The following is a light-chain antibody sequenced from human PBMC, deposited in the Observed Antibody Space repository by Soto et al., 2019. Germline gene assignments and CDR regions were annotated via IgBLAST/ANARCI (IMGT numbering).Light chain of an antibody. J-gene: IGKJ4*01. V-gene: IGKV2-28*01. CDR1: QSLLHSNGYNY. CDR3: MQALQTPA. Sequence: DIVMTQSPLSLPVTPGEPASISCRSSQSLLHSNGYNYLDWYLQKPGQSPQLLIYLGSNRASGVPDRFSGSGSGTDVTLKISRVEAEDVWVYYCMQALQTPAFGGGTKVEIK. CDR2: LGS.